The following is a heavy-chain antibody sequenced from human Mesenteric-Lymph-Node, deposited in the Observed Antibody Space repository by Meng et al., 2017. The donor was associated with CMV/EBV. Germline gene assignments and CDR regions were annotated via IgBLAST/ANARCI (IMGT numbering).Heavy chain of an antibody. CDR3: ARDYYGSGSYIAYYYFDY. Sequence: FTSYYMHCVRQAPGQGLAWMGIINPSGGSTSYAQKFQGRVTMTRDTSTSTVYMELSSLRSEDTAVYYCARDYYGSGSYIAYYYFDYWGQGTLVTVSS. CDR1: FTSYY. D-gene: IGHD3-10*01. V-gene: IGHV1-46*01. CDR2: INPSGGST. J-gene: IGHJ4*02.